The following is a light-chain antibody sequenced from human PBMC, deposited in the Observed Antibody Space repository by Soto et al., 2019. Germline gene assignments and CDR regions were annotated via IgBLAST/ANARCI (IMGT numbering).Light chain of an antibody. Sequence: DIQMTQSPSTLSGSVGDRVTITCRASQTISSWLAWYQQKPGKAPKLLIYKASTLKSGVPSRFSGSGSGTAFTLTISSLQPDDFATYYCQHDNSYSEAFGQGTKV. CDR2: KAS. CDR1: QTISSW. J-gene: IGKJ1*01. CDR3: QHDNSYSEA. V-gene: IGKV1-5*03.